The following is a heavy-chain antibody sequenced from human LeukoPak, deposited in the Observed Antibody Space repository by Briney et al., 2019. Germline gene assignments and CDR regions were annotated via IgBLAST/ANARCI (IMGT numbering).Heavy chain of an antibody. D-gene: IGHD2-2*01. CDR1: GTSISSGSYY. J-gene: IGHJ4*02. CDR2: ISGSGGST. Sequence: ETLSLTCTVSGTSISSGSYYWSWIRQPAGKGLEWISAISGSGGSTYYADSVKGRFTISRDNSKNTLYLQMNSLRAEDTAVYYCAKGARIVVVPAAMEGGGDYFDYWGQGTLVTVSS. V-gene: IGHV3-23*01. CDR3: AKGARIVVVPAAMEGGGDYFDY.